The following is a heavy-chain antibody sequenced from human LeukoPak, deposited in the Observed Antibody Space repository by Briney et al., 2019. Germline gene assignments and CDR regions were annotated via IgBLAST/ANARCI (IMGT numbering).Heavy chain of an antibody. Sequence: ASVKVSCKASGYTFTSYGISWVRQAPGHGLEWMGWISAYNGNTNYAQKLQGRVTMTTDTSTSTAYMELRSLRSDDTAVYYCARGDDTYYAFWSGYSYYFDYWGQGTLVTVSS. CDR1: GYTFTSYG. J-gene: IGHJ4*02. CDR2: ISAYNGNT. D-gene: IGHD3-3*01. CDR3: ARGDDTYYAFWSGYSYYFDY. V-gene: IGHV1-18*01.